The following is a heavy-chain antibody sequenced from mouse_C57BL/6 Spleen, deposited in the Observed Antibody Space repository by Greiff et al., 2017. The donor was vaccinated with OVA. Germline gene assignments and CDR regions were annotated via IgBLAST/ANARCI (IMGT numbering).Heavy chain of an antibody. J-gene: IGHJ4*01. CDR1: GYTFTSYW. Sequence: VQLQQPGAELVRPGSSVKLSCKASGYTFTSYWMHWVKQRPIQGLEWIGNIDPSDSETHYNQKFKDKATLTVDKSSSTAYMQLSSLTSEDSAVYYCARRGPSGMDYWGQGTSVTVSS. CDR3: ARRGPSGMDY. V-gene: IGHV1-52*01. CDR2: IDPSDSET.